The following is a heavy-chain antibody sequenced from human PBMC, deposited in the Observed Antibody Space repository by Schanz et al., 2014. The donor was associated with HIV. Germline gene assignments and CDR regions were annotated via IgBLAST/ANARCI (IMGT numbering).Heavy chain of an antibody. CDR3: ARDLGGDFWSSQGGPDP. J-gene: IGHJ5*02. V-gene: IGHV1-46*01. CDR2: INPSGGRT. D-gene: IGHD3-3*01. Sequence: QVQLVQSGAEVKKPGSSVKVACRVSGFTLTSYYMHWVRQAPGQGLEWMGIINPSGGRTNYAQKFQGRVSMTADTSTSTVYMELRSLRSEDTAVYYCARDLGGDFWSSQGGPDPWGQGTLVTVSS. CDR1: GFTLTSYY.